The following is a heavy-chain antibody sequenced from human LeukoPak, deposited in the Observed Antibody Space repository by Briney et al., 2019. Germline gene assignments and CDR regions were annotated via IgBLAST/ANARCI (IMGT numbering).Heavy chain of an antibody. J-gene: IGHJ6*03. CDR1: GFTFSDYY. D-gene: IGHD4-23*01. V-gene: IGHV3-11*04. CDR2: ISSSGSTI. Sequence: PGGSLRLSCAASGFTFSDYYMSWIRQAPGKGLEWVSYISSSGSTIYYTDSVKGRFTISRDNAENSLYLQMNSLRAEDTAVYYCARDRPTVVIGWTETPGPMDVWGKGTTVTVSS. CDR3: ARDRPTVVIGWTETPGPMDV.